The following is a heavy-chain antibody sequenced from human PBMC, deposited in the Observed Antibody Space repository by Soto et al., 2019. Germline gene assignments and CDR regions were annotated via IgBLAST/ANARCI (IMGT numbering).Heavy chain of an antibody. CDR1: GFTFSDYS. D-gene: IGHD3-10*01. CDR2: ISGSGDST. Sequence: EVQLLESGGGLVQPGGSLRLSCAASGFTFSDYSLSWVRQAPGKGLEWLSGISGSGDSTHYADSVKCRFTVSRDNSRNTYYLQMNTLRAEDTAVYYCARSYGDTWSHYHFTYWGQGTLVTVSS. CDR3: ARSYGDTWSHYHFTY. J-gene: IGHJ4*02. V-gene: IGHV3-23*01.